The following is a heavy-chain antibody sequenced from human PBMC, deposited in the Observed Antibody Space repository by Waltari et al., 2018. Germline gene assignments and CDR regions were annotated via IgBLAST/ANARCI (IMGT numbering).Heavy chain of an antibody. CDR2: ISYDGSNK. J-gene: IGHJ4*02. Sequence: QVQLVESGGGVVQPGRSLRLSCAASGFTFSSYAMPWVREAQGKGLEWVAVISYDGSNKYYADSVKGRFTISRDNSKNTLYLQMNSLRAEDTAVYYCARAPAVRPTPYYFDYWVQGTLVTVSS. CDR1: GFTFSSYA. CDR3: ARAPAVRPTPYYFDY. D-gene: IGHD2-15*01. V-gene: IGHV3-30-3*01.